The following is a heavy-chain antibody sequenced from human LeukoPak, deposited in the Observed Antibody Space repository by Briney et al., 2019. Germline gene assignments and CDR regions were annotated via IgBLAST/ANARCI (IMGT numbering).Heavy chain of an antibody. D-gene: IGHD3-3*01. CDR2: INHSGST. Sequence: SEILSLTCAVYGGSFSGYYWSWIRQSPGKGLEWIGEINHSGSTNYNPSLKSRVTISVDTSKNQFSLKLSSVTAADTAVYYCARKYYDFWSGYSNWFDPWGQGTLVTVSS. CDR1: GGSFSGYY. CDR3: ARKYYDFWSGYSNWFDP. V-gene: IGHV4-34*01. J-gene: IGHJ5*02.